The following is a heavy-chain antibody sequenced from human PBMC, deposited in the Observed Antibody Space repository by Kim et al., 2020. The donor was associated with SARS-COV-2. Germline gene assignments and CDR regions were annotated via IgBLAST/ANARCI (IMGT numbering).Heavy chain of an antibody. CDR3: ARVYYDSSGYYYYFDY. CDR1: GGSISSSSYY. V-gene: IGHV4-39*01. Sequence: SETLSLTCTVSGGSISSSSYYWGWIRQPPGKGLEWIGSIYYSGSTYYNPSLKSRVTISVDTSKNQFSLKLSSVTAADTAVYYCARVYYDSSGYYYYFDYWGQGTLVTVSS. D-gene: IGHD3-22*01. J-gene: IGHJ4*02. CDR2: IYYSGST.